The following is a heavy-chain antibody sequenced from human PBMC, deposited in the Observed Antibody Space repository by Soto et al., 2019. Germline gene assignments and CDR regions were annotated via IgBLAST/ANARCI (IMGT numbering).Heavy chain of an antibody. J-gene: IGHJ5*02. V-gene: IGHV4-30-4*01. CDR1: GGSISSGDYY. CDR3: AREDDLTFGGET. CDR2: IYYSGST. Sequence: QVQLQESGPGLVKPSQTLSLTCTVSGGSISSGDYYWSWIRQPPGKGLEWIGYIYYSGSTYYNPSLKRRVTITVDTSKNQFSLKLSSVTAADTAVYYCAREDDLTFGGETWGQGTLVTVSS. D-gene: IGHD3-10*01.